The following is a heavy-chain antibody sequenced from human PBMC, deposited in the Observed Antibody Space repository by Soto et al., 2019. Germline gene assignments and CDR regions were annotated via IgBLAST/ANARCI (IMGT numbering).Heavy chain of an antibody. J-gene: IGHJ4*02. CDR3: ALRRVAYADF. V-gene: IGHV3-53*01. CDR2: LYSGGNT. Sequence: PGGSLRLSCAASEFTVTNNEMSWVRQAPGKGLEWVSILYSGGNTYYADSVEGRFTISRDGSKNTLYLHMNSLRAEGTAVYYCALRRVAYADFWGQGTQVTVSS. CDR1: EFTVTNNE. D-gene: IGHD2-2*01.